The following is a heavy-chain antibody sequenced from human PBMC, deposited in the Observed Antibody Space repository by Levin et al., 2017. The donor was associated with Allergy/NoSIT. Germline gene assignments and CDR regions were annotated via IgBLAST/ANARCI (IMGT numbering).Heavy chain of an antibody. J-gene: IGHJ4*02. V-gene: IGHV3-7*01. D-gene: IGHD1-7*01. CDR2: IKQDGSGK. Sequence: QTGGSLRLSCVGSGITFSSHWMSWVRQAPGKGLEWVANIKQDGSGKYYVDSVKGRFTISRDNAKNSLYLQMNSLRPEDTAVYYCARDSFGWNSCDYWGQGTLVTVSS. CDR1: GITFSSHW. CDR3: ARDSFGWNSCDY.